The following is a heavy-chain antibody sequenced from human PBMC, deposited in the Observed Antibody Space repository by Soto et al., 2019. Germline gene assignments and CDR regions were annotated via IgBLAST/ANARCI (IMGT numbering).Heavy chain of an antibody. Sequence: SSETLSLTCTVSGGSISSYYWSWFRQPPGKGLEWIGYIYYSGSTNYNPSLKSRVTISVDTSKNQFSLKLSSVTAADTAVYYCARHGSSSLLLHYFDYWGQGTLVTVSS. J-gene: IGHJ4*02. D-gene: IGHD6-13*01. CDR3: ARHGSSSLLLHYFDY. V-gene: IGHV4-59*08. CDR1: GGSISSYY. CDR2: IYYSGST.